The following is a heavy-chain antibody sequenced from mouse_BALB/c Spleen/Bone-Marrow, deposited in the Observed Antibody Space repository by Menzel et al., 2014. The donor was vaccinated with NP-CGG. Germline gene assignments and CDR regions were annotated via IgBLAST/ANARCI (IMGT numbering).Heavy chain of an antibody. J-gene: IGHJ3*01. CDR3: SSYAY. V-gene: IGHV5-9-4*01. Sequence: EVMLVESGGGLVKSGGSLKLSCAASGFTFSNYAMSWVRQSPEKRLEWVAEISSGGSYIYYPDTLTGRFTISRDNAKNTLYLEMSSLRSEDTAMCYCSSYAYWGQGTLVTVSA. CDR1: GFTFSNYA. D-gene: IGHD2-12*01. CDR2: ISSGGSYI.